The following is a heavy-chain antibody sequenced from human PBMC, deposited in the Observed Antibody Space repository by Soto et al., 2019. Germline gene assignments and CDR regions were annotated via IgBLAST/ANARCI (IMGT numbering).Heavy chain of an antibody. CDR1: GGTFGNSA. Sequence: QVQLVQSGAEVKKPGSSVTVSCKASGGTFGNSAISWVRQAPGQGLEWMGGIIPIFPTPDYAQNFQGRLTXTXDXPTSTAYMELTSLISEDTAVYYCAREKARQPLGGNYFYGIDVWGQGTAVTVSS. J-gene: IGHJ6*02. V-gene: IGHV1-69*05. CDR3: AREKARQPLGGNYFYGIDV. D-gene: IGHD3-3*02. CDR2: IIPIFPTP.